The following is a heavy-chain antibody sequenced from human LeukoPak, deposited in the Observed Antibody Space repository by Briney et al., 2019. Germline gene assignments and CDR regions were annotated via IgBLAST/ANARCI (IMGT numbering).Heavy chain of an antibody. D-gene: IGHD3-22*01. CDR1: GGSISSGDYY. CDR2: IYCSGST. V-gene: IGHV4-30-4*08. J-gene: IGHJ4*02. Sequence: PSQTLSLTCTVSGGSISSGDYYWSWIRQPPGKGLEWIGYIYCSGSTYYNPSLKSRVTISVDTSKNQFSLKLSSVTAADTAVYYCARPPHYYDNSGYYDAYWGQGTLVTVSS. CDR3: ARPPHYYDNSGYYDAY.